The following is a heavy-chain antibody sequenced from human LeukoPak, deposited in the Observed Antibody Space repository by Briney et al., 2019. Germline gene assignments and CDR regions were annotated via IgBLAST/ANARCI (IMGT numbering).Heavy chain of an antibody. J-gene: IGHJ4*02. CDR3: AKRHGTHGVVDF. CDR2: ISNSGDRA. D-gene: IGHD2-8*01. V-gene: IGHV3-23*01. CDR1: GFTFSTYA. Sequence: GGSLRLSCAASGFTFSTYAMGWVRQAPGKGLEWVSIISNSGDRAYYGDSVKGRFTISRDNSKSTLHLEMNSLRVEDTAVYYCAKRHGTHGVVDFWGQGTLVTVSS.